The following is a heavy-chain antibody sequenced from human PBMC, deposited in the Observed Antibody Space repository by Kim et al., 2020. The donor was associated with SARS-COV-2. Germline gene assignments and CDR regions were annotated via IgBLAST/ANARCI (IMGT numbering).Heavy chain of an antibody. CDR1: GGSFSGYY. V-gene: IGHV4-34*01. CDR3: AYSNRWAINYGMDV. J-gene: IGHJ6*02. D-gene: IGHD4-4*01. Sequence: SETLSLTCAVYGGSFSGYYWSWIRQPPGKGLEWIGEINHSGSTNYNPSLKSRVTISVDTSKNQFSLKLSSVTAADTAVYYCAYSNRWAINYGMDVWGQGTTVTVSS. CDR2: INHSGST.